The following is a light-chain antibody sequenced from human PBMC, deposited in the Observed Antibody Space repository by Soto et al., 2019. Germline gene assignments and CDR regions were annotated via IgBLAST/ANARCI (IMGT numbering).Light chain of an antibody. V-gene: IGKV3-15*01. CDR2: GAS. Sequence: EIVMTQSPATLSVSPGERVTLSCRASQSVSSDLAWYQQKSGQAPRLLIYGASTRATGIPVRFSGSGSGAEFTLTISSLQSEDFAVYYCQQRSNWPPTFGQGTKVDIK. CDR3: QQRSNWPPT. J-gene: IGKJ1*01. CDR1: QSVSSD.